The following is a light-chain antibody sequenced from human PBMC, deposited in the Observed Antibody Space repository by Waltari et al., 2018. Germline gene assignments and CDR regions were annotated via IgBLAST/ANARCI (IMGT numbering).Light chain of an antibody. V-gene: IGLV3-19*01. CDR1: SLRSYY. Sequence: SSELTQDPAVSVAMGQTVTITCQGNSLRSYYASWYQQRPGQAPILVIYDQNTRPWGVPDRFAGSRSENTASLTITGAQAEDEASYYCHSRDGSGSGGSFGGGTKLTVL. J-gene: IGLJ2*01. CDR2: DQN. CDR3: HSRDGSGSGGS.